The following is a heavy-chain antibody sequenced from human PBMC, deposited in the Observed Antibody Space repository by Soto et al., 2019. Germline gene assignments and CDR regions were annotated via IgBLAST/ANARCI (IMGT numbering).Heavy chain of an antibody. CDR3: AKAPNAGSIYDTWSNFDN. J-gene: IGHJ4*02. V-gene: IGHV3-30*18. D-gene: IGHD3-3*01. Sequence: HVQLVESGGGVVQPGRSLRLSCAASGFIFSNYGMHWVRQPPGKGLEWVSVISYDGGNDYYADSVKGRFTISRDNSKNTVSLQTDSLRAEDSAVYYCAKAPNAGSIYDTWSNFDNWGQGTLVTVSS. CDR1: GFIFSNYG. CDR2: ISYDGGND.